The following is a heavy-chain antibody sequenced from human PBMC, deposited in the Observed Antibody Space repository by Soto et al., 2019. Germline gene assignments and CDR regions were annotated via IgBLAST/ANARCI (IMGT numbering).Heavy chain of an antibody. J-gene: IGHJ6*02. CDR3: AKGRSYYYYGVDV. Sequence: GGSLRLSCAASGFTFRSCAMGWVRQAPGKGLEWVSDIIDSGASTYYADSVKGRFTISRDNSKSTQYLQMNSLRAEDTALYYCAKGRSYYYYGVDVGGQVTTVTVSS. CDR2: IIDSGAST. V-gene: IGHV3-23*01. CDR1: GFTFRSCA.